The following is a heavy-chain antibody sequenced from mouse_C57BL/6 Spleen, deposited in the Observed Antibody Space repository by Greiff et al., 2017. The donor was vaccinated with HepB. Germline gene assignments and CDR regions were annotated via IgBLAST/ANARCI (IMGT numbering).Heavy chain of an antibody. V-gene: IGHV1-47*01. Sequence: VQLQQSGAELVQPGASVKMSCKASGYTFTTYPIEWMKQNHGKSLEWIGNFHPYNEDTKYNEKFKGKVTLTVEKSTSSVYLEISRLTSDDSAIYYCARKETWGYGMDYWGQGTSVTVSS. CDR2: FHPYNEDT. CDR3: ARKETWGYGMDY. CDR1: GYTFTTYP. J-gene: IGHJ4*01.